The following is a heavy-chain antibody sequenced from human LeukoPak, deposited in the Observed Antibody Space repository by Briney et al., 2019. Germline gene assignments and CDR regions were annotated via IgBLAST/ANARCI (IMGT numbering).Heavy chain of an antibody. J-gene: IGHJ6*03. V-gene: IGHV4-59*01. D-gene: IGHD3-10*01. CDR2: IYYSGST. CDR3: ARGRYDLYYYYYYMDV. Sequence: SETLSLTCTVSGGSISSYYWSWIRQPPGKGLEWIGYIYYSGSTNYNPSLKSRVTISVDTSKNQFSLKLSSVTAADTAVYYCARGRYDLYYYYYYMDVWGKGTTVTVSS. CDR1: GGSISSYY.